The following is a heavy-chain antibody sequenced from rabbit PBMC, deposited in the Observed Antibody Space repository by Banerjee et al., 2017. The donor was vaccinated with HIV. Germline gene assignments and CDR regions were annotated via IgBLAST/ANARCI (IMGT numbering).Heavy chain of an antibody. CDR3: ASLGGFINL. D-gene: IGHD4-1*01. V-gene: IGHV1S43*01. CDR2: GST. J-gene: IGHJ4*01. Sequence: GSTYYASWAKGRFTISRSTSLNTVDLKMTSLTAADTATYFCASLGGFINLWGPGTLVTVS.